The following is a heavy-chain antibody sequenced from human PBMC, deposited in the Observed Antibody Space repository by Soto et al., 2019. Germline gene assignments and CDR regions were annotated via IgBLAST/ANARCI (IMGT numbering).Heavy chain of an antibody. CDR2: IIPVIGVG. J-gene: IGHJ5*02. CDR3: AIGRTGSNGYYWA. Sequence: QVQLVQSGAEVKKPGSSVKVSCKPSGNTLNTDTITWLRQAPGQGLEWMGRIIPVIGVGTYAQKFQDRVTITADKSTPTVYMEVTSLTSDDTATYYCAIGRTGSNGYYWAWGQGTQVTVS. CDR1: GNTLNTDT. V-gene: IGHV1-69*02. D-gene: IGHD3-22*01.